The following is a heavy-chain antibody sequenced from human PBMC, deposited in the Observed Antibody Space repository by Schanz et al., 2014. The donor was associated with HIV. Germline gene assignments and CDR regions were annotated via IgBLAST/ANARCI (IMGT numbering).Heavy chain of an antibody. Sequence: QVQLVESGGGVVQPGRSLRLSCAASGFTFITYGMHWVRQAPGKGLEWVAGISYDGSNKYYADSVKGRFTISRDSFNNTLKRHMNSLRAGDTAVDFCAKDRTDSGWYKEGPRELGEWGQGTLVTVSS. CDR1: GFTFITYG. CDR3: AKDRTDSGWYKEGPRELGE. CDR2: ISYDGSNK. D-gene: IGHD6-19*01. V-gene: IGHV3-30*18. J-gene: IGHJ4*02.